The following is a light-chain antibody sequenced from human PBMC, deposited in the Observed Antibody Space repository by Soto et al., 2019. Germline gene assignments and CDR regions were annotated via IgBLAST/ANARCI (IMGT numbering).Light chain of an antibody. CDR1: QIVRNY. V-gene: IGKV3-11*01. CDR2: DAS. J-gene: IGKJ5*01. CDR3: QQRSNWPPAIT. Sequence: EIVFTQSPSTLSLSSGETASFSFKAGQIVRNYLAWYQQKPGQAPRLLIYDASNRATGIPARFSGTGSETDFTLTISSLEPEDFAVYYCQQRSNWPPAITFGQGTRLEIK.